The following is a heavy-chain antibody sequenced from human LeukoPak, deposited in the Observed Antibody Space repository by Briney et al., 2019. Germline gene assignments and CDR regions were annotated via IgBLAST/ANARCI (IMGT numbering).Heavy chain of an antibody. CDR2: TYYRSNLYN. V-gene: IGHV6-1*01. CDR3: ARGGGGFDY. CDR1: GDTISSNSAA. D-gene: IGHD3-16*01. Sequence: SQTLSLTCAVSGDTISSNSAAWHWLTQSPATGLDWLVRTYYRSNLYNDYEVPVKIRITINPVTSKIHFSLQLNSVTPEDTAVLCGARGGGGFDYWGQGTLVTVSS. J-gene: IGHJ4*02.